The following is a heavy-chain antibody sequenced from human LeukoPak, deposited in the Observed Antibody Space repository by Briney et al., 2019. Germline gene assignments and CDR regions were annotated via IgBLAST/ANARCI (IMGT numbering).Heavy chain of an antibody. D-gene: IGHD3-3*01. CDR3: ARQLRWAWRYYDFWSGYYGNYFDY. V-gene: IGHV1-8*03. CDR2: MNPNSGNT. Sequence: GASVKVSCKASGYTFTGYYMHWVRQAPGQGLEWMGWMNPNSGNTGYAQKFQGRVTITRNTSISTAYMELSSLRSEDTAVYYCARQLRWAWRYYDFWSGYYGNYFDYWGQGTLVTVSS. CDR1: GYTFTGYY. J-gene: IGHJ4*02.